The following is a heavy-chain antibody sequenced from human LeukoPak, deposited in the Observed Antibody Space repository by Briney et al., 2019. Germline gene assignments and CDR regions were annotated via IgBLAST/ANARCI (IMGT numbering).Heavy chain of an antibody. D-gene: IGHD4-17*01. V-gene: IGHV3-23*01. CDR3: ARDPNGDYIGAFDM. Sequence: GGSLRLSCTASGFTFSAYAMMWVRQAPGKGPEWVSAIRGGGGSAFYADSVKGRFTISRDNAKYTLFLQMNSLRAEDTAVYYCARDPNGDYIGAFDMWGPGTMVTVSS. CDR2: IRGGGGSA. J-gene: IGHJ3*02. CDR1: GFTFSAYA.